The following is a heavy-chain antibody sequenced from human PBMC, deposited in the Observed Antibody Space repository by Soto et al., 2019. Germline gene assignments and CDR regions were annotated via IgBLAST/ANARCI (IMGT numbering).Heavy chain of an antibody. Sequence: GGSLRLSCAASGFTFGSYSMNWVRQAPGKGLEWVSYISSSSSTIYYADSVKGRFTISRDNAKNSLYLQMNSLRAEDTAVYYCARDYYDFWSGSNYYYYYYMDVWGKGTTVTVSS. CDR3: ARDYYDFWSGSNYYYYYYMDV. D-gene: IGHD3-3*01. J-gene: IGHJ6*03. CDR2: ISSSSSTI. CDR1: GFTFGSYS. V-gene: IGHV3-48*01.